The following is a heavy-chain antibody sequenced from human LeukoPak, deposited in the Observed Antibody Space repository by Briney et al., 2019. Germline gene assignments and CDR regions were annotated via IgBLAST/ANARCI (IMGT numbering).Heavy chain of an antibody. Sequence: ASVNVSCKASGYTFTGYYIHWVRQAPGQGLEWMGWINPKSGRTSSARKFQDRVTMTRDPSISTVYMDMAWLTSDDTAIYFCARADFVDAGPYLIGPWGQGTLVTVSS. D-gene: IGHD3-3*01. CDR3: ARADFVDAGPYLIGP. CDR1: GYTFTGYY. J-gene: IGHJ5*02. CDR2: INPKSGRT. V-gene: IGHV1-2*02.